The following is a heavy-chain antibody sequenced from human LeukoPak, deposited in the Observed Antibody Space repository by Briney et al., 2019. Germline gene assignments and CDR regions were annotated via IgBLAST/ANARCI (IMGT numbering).Heavy chain of an antibody. J-gene: IGHJ6*03. CDR1: GYSISSGYY. D-gene: IGHD3-10*01. Sequence: SETLSLTCTVSGYSISSGYYWGWIRQPPGKGLEWIGNIYHDGSTYYSPSLKSRITITVDTSQSQFSLKLSSVTAADTAVYYCAREMYYHHSASEEYYYYMGVWGKGTTVTVSS. CDR3: AREMYYHHSASEEYYYYMGV. CDR2: IYHDGST. V-gene: IGHV4-38-2*02.